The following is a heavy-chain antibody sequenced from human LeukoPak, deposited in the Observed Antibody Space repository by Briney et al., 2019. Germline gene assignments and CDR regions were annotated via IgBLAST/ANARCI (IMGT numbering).Heavy chain of an antibody. CDR3: ARYYDLLSFDP. CDR1: GGSISSGGYY. V-gene: IGHV4-31*03. J-gene: IGHJ5*02. Sequence: NPSETLSLTCTVSGGSISSGGYYWSWIRQHPGKGLEWIGYIYYSGSTYYNPSLKSRVTISVDTSKNQFSLKLSPVTAADTAVYYCARYYDLLSFDPWGQGTLVTVSS. CDR2: IYYSGST. D-gene: IGHD3-3*01.